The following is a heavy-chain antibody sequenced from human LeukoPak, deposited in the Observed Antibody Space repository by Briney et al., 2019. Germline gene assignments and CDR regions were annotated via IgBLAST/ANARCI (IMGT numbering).Heavy chain of an antibody. CDR2: IKQDGSEK. CDR1: GFTFSSYW. Sequence: PGGSLTLSCAASGFTFSSYWMSWVRQAPGKGLEWVANIKQDGSEKYYVDSVKGRFTISRDNAKNSLYLQMNSLRAEDTAVYYCASLGNYDVLTGNYENYWGQGTLGTVSS. D-gene: IGHD3-9*01. V-gene: IGHV3-7*01. J-gene: IGHJ4*02. CDR3: ASLGNYDVLTGNYENY.